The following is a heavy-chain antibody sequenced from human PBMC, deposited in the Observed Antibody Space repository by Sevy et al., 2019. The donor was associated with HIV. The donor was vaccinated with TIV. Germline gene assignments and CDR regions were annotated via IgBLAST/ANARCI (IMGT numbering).Heavy chain of an antibody. CDR2: FHYRGTT. CDR1: GGSITTTSYF. J-gene: IGHJ4*02. D-gene: IGHD1-20*01. CDR3: ARHAYNPPNTDY. V-gene: IGHV4-39*01. Sequence: KQSQTLSLTCTVSGGSITTTSYFWGWVRQPPGKGLDWIGSFHYRGTTYYNPSLKGQVSISVDTSQNQFSLRLTAVTAADTAVYYCARHAYNPPNTDYWGQGTLVTVSS.